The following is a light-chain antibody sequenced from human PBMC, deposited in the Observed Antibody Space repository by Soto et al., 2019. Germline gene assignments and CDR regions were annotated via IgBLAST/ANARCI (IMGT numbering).Light chain of an antibody. CDR2: DAS. V-gene: IGKV3-15*01. CDR3: LQYHNLWA. CDR1: QSISTN. J-gene: IGKJ1*01. Sequence: ITQSPSALSSSFGDRVTITFRASQSISTNLAWYQQTPGQAPSLLIYDASTRATGISARFSCSGSGTEFTLTISSLQSEDFAVYSCLQYHNLWAFGQGTKVDI.